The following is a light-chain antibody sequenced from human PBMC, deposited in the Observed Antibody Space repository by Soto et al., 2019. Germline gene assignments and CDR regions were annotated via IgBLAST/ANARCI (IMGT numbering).Light chain of an antibody. Sequence: EIVLTQSPGTLSLSPGERATLSCRASQSVRSSYLAWYQQKPGQAPRLLIYDASTRATGIPDRFSGSGSGTDFSLTISRLESEDFAVYFCQQYGSSRTFGLGTKVDIK. CDR2: DAS. V-gene: IGKV3-20*01. CDR3: QQYGSSRT. CDR1: QSVRSSY. J-gene: IGKJ1*01.